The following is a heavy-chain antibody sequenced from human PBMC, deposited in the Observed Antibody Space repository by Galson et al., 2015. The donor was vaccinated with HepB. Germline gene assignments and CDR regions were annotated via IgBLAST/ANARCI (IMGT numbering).Heavy chain of an antibody. CDR1: GFTFSSYV. CDR3: AKIHDSTAFGFEY. D-gene: IGHD2/OR15-2a*01. J-gene: IGHJ4*02. Sequence: SLRLSCAASGFTFSSYVMHWARQAPGKGLEWVALISYDANRKYYADSVKGRFTISRDNSKNTLYLQGNSLRPEDTAVYYCAKIHDSTAFGFEYWGQGTLVTVSS. V-gene: IGHV3-30*18. CDR2: ISYDANRK.